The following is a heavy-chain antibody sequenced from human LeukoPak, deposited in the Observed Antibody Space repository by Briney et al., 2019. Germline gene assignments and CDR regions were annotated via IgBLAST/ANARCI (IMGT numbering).Heavy chain of an antibody. Sequence: GGSLRLSCAASGFTFSSYWMHWVRQAPGKGLVWVSRTNADGSRTSYADSVKGRFTISRDNAKNTLYLQMDSLRAEDTAVYYCARGAVGATPDYYYYYMDVWGKGTTVTVSS. CDR3: ARGAVGATPDYYYYYMDV. D-gene: IGHD1-26*01. CDR1: GFTFSSYW. J-gene: IGHJ6*03. CDR2: TNADGSRT. V-gene: IGHV3-74*01.